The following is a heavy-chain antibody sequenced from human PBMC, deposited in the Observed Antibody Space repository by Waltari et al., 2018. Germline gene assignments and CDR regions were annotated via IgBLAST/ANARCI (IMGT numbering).Heavy chain of an antibody. CDR3: AKDHAPLYYYYMDV. CDR1: GFTFSSYG. V-gene: IGHV3-33*06. CDR2: IWYDGSNK. Sequence: QVQLVASGGGVVQPGRSLRLSCAASGFTFSSYGMHWVRQAPGKGLEWVAVIWYDGSNKYYADSVKGRFTISRDNSKNTLYLQMNSLRAEDTAVYYCAKDHAPLYYYYMDVWGKGTTVTVSS. J-gene: IGHJ6*03.